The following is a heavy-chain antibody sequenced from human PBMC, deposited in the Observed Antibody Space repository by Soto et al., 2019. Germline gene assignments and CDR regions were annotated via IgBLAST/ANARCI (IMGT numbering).Heavy chain of an antibody. V-gene: IGHV4-59*01. D-gene: IGHD3-10*01. CDR3: ARSGSSRGHWFDP. CDR1: GGSISSYY. J-gene: IGHJ5*02. Sequence: NPSETLSLTCTVSGGSISSYYWSWIRQPPGKGLEWIGYIYYSGSTNYNPSLKSRVTISVDTSKNQFSLKLSSVTAADTAVYYCARSGSSRGHWFDPWGQGTLVTVSS. CDR2: IYYSGST.